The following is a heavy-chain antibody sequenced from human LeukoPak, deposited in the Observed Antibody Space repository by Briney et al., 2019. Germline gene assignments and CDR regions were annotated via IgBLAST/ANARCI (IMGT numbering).Heavy chain of an antibody. Sequence: GGSLRLSCAASGFTFSSYSMNWVRQAPGKGLEWVSYISGSSSTIYYADSVKGRFTISRDNAKNSLYLQINSLRDEDTAVYYCARVRGSGWYFDLWGRGTLVTVSS. CDR2: ISGSSSTI. V-gene: IGHV3-48*02. CDR3: ARVRGSGWYFDL. J-gene: IGHJ2*01. D-gene: IGHD2-15*01. CDR1: GFTFSSYS.